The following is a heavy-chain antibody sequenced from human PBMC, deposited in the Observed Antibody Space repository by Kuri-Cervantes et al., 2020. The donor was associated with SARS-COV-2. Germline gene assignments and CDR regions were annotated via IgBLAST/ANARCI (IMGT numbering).Heavy chain of an antibody. J-gene: IGHJ4*02. CDR2: IYISGST. Sequence: GSLRLSCTVSGDSISSYYWSWIRQPAGKGLEWIGRIYISGSTNYNPSLESRVTMSIDTSRNQFSLRLSSVTAADTAVYYCARHYAFDRFHKWGQGTQVTVSS. D-gene: IGHD3-9*01. V-gene: IGHV4-4*07. CDR1: GDSISSYY. CDR3: ARHYAFDRFHK.